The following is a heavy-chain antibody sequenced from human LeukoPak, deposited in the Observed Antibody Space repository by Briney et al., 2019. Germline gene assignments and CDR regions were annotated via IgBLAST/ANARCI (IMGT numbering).Heavy chain of an antibody. Sequence: ASVKVSCKASGYTFTNYGITWVRQAPGQGLEWMGRIIPILGIANYAQKFQGRVTITADKSTSTAYMELSSLRSEDTAVYYCARDADSALDYWGQGTLVTVSS. CDR3: ARDADSALDY. CDR2: IIPILGIA. J-gene: IGHJ4*02. V-gene: IGHV1-69*04. CDR1: GYTFTNYG. D-gene: IGHD2-21*01.